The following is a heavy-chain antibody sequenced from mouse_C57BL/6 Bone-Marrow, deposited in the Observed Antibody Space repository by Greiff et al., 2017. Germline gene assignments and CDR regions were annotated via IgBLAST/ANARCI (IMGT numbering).Heavy chain of an antibody. CDR2: IHPNSGST. J-gene: IGHJ2*01. CDR1: GYTFTSYW. V-gene: IGHV1-64*01. Sequence: VQLQQPGAELVKPGASVTLSCKASGYTFTSYWMHWVKQRPGQGLEWIGMIHPNSGSTNYNEKFKSKATLTVDKSSSTAYMQLSSLTSEDSAVYYCARSDGTPYFDYWGQGTTLTVSS. CDR3: ARSDGTPYFDY. D-gene: IGHD4-1*01.